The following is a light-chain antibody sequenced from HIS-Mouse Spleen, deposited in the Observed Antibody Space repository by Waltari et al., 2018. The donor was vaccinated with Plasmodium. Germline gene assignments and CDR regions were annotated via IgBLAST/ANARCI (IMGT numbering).Light chain of an antibody. Sequence: EIVLTQSLATLSLSPGERAPLSCRASQSVSSYLAWYQQKPGQAPRLLIYDASNRATGIPARFSGSGSGTDFTLTIGSLEPEDFAVYYCQQRSNWPLTFGGGTKVEIK. CDR1: QSVSSY. J-gene: IGKJ4*01. CDR3: QQRSNWPLT. V-gene: IGKV3-11*01. CDR2: DAS.